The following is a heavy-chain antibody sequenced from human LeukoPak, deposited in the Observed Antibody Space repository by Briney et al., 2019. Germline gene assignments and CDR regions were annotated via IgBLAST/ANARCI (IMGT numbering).Heavy chain of an antibody. D-gene: IGHD2-21*02. CDR3: TLEGRIGDPSFSFDY. CDR2: IRSKANSYAT. J-gene: IGHJ4*02. CDR1: GFTFSGSA. V-gene: IGHV3-73*01. Sequence: GGSLRLSCATSGFTFSGSAMHWVRQASGKGLEWVGRIRSKANSYATAYAASVKGRFTISRGDSKNTAYLQMNSLKTEDTAVYYCTLEGRIGDPSFSFDYWGQGTLVTVSS.